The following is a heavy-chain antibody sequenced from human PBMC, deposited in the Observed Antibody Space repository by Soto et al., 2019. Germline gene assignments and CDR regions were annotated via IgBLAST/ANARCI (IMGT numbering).Heavy chain of an antibody. CDR2: ISGSGGST. J-gene: IGHJ4*02. CDR1: GFPFSSYA. D-gene: IGHD3-3*01. V-gene: IGHV3-23*01. Sequence: GGSLSLSCAASGFPFSSYAMSWVRQAPGKGLEWVSAISGSGGSTYYADSVKGRFTISRDNSKNTLYLQMNSLRAEDTAVYYCAKSGYYDFWSGPIFDYWGQGTLVTVSS. CDR3: AKSGYYDFWSGPIFDY.